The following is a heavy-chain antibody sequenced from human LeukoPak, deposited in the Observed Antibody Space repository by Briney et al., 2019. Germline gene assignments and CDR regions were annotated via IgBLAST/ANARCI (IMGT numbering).Heavy chain of an antibody. Sequence: GASVKVSCKASGYTFTSYGISWVRQARGQGLEWMGWISAYNGNTNYAQKLQGGVTMTTDTSTSTAYMKLRSLRSDDTAVYYCARGAETYYYDSSGYYEWTSRRPPPYFQHWGQGTLVTVSS. V-gene: IGHV1-18*01. J-gene: IGHJ1*01. D-gene: IGHD3-22*01. CDR1: GYTFTSYG. CDR3: ARGAETYYYDSSGYYEWTSRRPPPYFQH. CDR2: ISAYNGNT.